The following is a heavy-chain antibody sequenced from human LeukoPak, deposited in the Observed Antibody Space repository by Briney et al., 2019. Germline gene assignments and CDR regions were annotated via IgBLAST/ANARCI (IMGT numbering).Heavy chain of an antibody. CDR2: INPNSGGT. CDR3: ARGHYTNGVYYLYNWFDP. J-gene: IGHJ5*02. D-gene: IGHD2-8*01. CDR1: GYTFTGHY. V-gene: IGHV1-2*02. Sequence: ASVKVSCKASGYTFTGHYMHWVRQAPGQGLEWMGWINPNSGGTNYAQKFQGRVTMTRDTSISTAYMELSRLKSDDTAVYYCARGHYTNGVYYLYNWFDPWGQGTLVTVSS.